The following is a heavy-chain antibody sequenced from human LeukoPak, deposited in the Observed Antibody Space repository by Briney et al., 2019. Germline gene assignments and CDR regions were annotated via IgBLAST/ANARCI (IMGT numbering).Heavy chain of an antibody. CDR1: EFTFNKHW. CDR3: ARSGYSSTWYLQNFELDY. J-gene: IGHJ4*02. Sequence: GGSLRLSCAASEFTFNKHWMHWVRQAPGKGLVWVSHIESDGSGATYADPVKGRFTISRDNAKNSLYLQMNSLRAEDTAVYFCARSGYSSTWYLQNFELDYWGQGTLVTVSS. V-gene: IGHV3-74*01. D-gene: IGHD2-2*01. CDR2: IESDGSGA.